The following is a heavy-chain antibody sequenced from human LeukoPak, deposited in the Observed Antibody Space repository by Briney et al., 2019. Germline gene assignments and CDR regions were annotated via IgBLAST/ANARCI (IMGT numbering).Heavy chain of an antibody. Sequence: GGSLRLSCAASGFTFGSYWMHWVRQAPGKGLVWVSRINTDGSSTSDADSVRGRVTISRDNAKNTLYLQMNSLSAEDTAVYYCARAGYCSGGTCYFDYWGQGTQVIVSS. D-gene: IGHD2-15*01. V-gene: IGHV3-74*01. CDR3: ARAGYCSGGTCYFDY. CDR1: GFTFGSYW. J-gene: IGHJ4*02. CDR2: INTDGSST.